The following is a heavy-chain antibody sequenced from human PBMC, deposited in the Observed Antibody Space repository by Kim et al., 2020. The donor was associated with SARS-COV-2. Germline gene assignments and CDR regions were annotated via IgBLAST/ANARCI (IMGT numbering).Heavy chain of an antibody. Sequence: SETLSLTCTVSGGSISSGSYYWSWIRQPAEKGLEWIGRIYTSGSTNYNPSLKSRVTISVDTSKNQFSLKLSSVTAADTAVYYCARGYSDGYSLVDAFDIWGQGTMVTVSS. V-gene: IGHV4-61*02. CDR3: ARGYSDGYSLVDAFDI. D-gene: IGHD4-4*01. CDR1: GGSISSGSYY. CDR2: IYTSGST. J-gene: IGHJ3*02.